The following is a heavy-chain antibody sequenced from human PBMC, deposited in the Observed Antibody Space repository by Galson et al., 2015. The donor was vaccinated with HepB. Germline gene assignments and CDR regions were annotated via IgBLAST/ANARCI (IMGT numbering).Heavy chain of an antibody. D-gene: IGHD3-10*01. CDR1: GFTFSSYG. Sequence: SLRLSCAASGFTFSSYGMHWVRQAPGKGLEWVSTITGSSDTTNYADSVKGRFTISRDNSKNTLYLQMNSLRAEDTAIYYCVNRRVDIRGVWDQGTLVTVST. CDR3: VNRRVDIRGV. V-gene: IGHV3-23*01. J-gene: IGHJ4*02. CDR2: ITGSSDTT.